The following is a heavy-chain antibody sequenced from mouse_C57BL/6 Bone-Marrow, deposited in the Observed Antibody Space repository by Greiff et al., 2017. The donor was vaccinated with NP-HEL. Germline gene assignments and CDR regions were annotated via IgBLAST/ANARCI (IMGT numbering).Heavy chain of an antibody. CDR3: TAAQATMGAMDY. D-gene: IGHD3-2*02. V-gene: IGHV6-3*01. J-gene: IGHJ4*01. CDR1: GFTFSNYW. CDR2: IRLKSDNYAT. Sequence: EVKLQESGGGLVQPGGSMKLSCVASGFTFSNYWMNWVRQSPEKGLEWVAQIRLKSDNYATHYAESVKGRFTISRDDYKSSVYLQMNNLRAEDTGIYFCTAAQATMGAMDYWGQGTSVTVSS.